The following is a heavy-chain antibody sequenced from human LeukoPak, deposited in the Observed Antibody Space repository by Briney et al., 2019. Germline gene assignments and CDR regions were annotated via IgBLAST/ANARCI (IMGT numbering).Heavy chain of an antibody. Sequence: PGRSLRLSCAPSVYTFSSDGKHSVRQAPGKGLEWVAVISYDGSNKYYADSVKGRFTISRDNSKNTLYLQMNSLRAEDTAVYYCAKGKELKVADFDYWGQGTLVTVSS. CDR2: ISYDGSNK. V-gene: IGHV3-30*18. J-gene: IGHJ4*02. D-gene: IGHD1-7*01. CDR1: VYTFSSDG. CDR3: AKGKELKVADFDY.